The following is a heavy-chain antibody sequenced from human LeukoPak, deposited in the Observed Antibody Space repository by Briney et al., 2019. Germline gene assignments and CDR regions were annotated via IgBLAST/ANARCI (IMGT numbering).Heavy chain of an antibody. Sequence: PGGSLRLSCAASGFTFTNYAMSWVRQAPGKGLEWVSAISGSGGSTYYADSVKGRFTISRDNSKNTLYLQMNSLRAEDTAVYYCAKVFVTALTTSAFDVWGQGTMVTVSS. V-gene: IGHV3-23*01. D-gene: IGHD4-11*01. J-gene: IGHJ3*01. CDR3: AKVFVTALTTSAFDV. CDR1: GFTFTNYA. CDR2: ISGSGGST.